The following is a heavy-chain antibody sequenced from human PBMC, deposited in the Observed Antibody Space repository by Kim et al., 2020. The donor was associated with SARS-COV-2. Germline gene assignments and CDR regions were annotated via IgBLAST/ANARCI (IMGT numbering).Heavy chain of an antibody. D-gene: IGHD2-8*02. J-gene: IGHJ3*02. CDR3: TTGRSWWDAFDI. V-gene: IGHV3-15*01. Sequence: DYAAPVKGRFTISKDDSKNTLYLQMNSLKTEDTAVYYCTTGRSWWDAFDIWGQGTMVPVSS.